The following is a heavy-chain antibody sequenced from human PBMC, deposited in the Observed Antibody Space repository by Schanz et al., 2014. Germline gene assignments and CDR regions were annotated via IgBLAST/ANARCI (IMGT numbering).Heavy chain of an antibody. J-gene: IGHJ4*02. CDR3: ARDRPSGYALDF. V-gene: IGHV3-30*04. CDR2: ISYDGSNK. D-gene: IGHD5-12*01. Sequence: QGQLVESGGGVVQPGRSLRLSCAASGFTFSNFAIHWVRQAPGKGLEWVAVISYDGSNKHYADSVKGRFTISRDNSKKTLYVQMNSLRAEDTAVYYCARDRPSGYALDFWGQGTLVTVSS. CDR1: GFTFSNFA.